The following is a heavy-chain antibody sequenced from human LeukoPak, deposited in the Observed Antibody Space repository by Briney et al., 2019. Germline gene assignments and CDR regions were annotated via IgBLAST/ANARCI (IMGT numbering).Heavy chain of an antibody. J-gene: IGHJ5*02. V-gene: IGHV3-30*02. CDR3: ATGSDQLLIGSLTS. CDR2: IRYDGSNK. CDR1: GFTFSSYG. Sequence: GGSLRLSCAASGFTFSSYGMHWVRQAPGKGLEWVAFIRYDGSNKYYADSVKGRFTISRDNSKNTLYLQMNRLRAEDTAVYYCATGSDQLLIGSLTSWGKGTLVTVSS. D-gene: IGHD2-2*01.